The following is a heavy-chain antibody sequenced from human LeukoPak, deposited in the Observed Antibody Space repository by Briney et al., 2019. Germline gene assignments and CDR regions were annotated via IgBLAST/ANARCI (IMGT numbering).Heavy chain of an antibody. V-gene: IGHV3-30-3*01. CDR3: AREGTTIVVALDY. CDR1: GFTFSSHV. CDR2: ISSDGSSK. D-gene: IGHD3-22*01. Sequence: PGGSLRLSCAASGFTFSSHVMHWVRQAPGKGLEWVAVISSDGSSKYYADSVKGRFTTSRDNSKNTLYLQMKSLRAEDTAVYYCAREGTTIVVALDYWGQGTLVTVSS. J-gene: IGHJ4*02.